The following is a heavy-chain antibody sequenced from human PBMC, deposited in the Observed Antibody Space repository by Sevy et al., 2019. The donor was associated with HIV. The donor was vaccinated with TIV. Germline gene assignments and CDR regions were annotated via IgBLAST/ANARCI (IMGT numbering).Heavy chain of an antibody. CDR2: IRYDGSNK. CDR1: GFTFSSYA. CDR3: AKVLGSGRKFDY. Sequence: GGSLRLSCAASGFTFSSYAMHWVRQAPGKGLEWVAFIRYDGSNKYYADSVKGRFTISRDNSKNTLYLQMNSLRAEDTAAYYCAKVLGSGRKFDYWGQGTLVTVSS. J-gene: IGHJ4*02. D-gene: IGHD6-19*01. V-gene: IGHV3-30*02.